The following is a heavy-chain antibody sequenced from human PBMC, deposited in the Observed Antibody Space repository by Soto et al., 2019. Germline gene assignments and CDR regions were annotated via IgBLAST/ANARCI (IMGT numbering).Heavy chain of an antibody. CDR2: ISGSGGST. J-gene: IGHJ4*02. Sequence: GGSLRLSCAASGFTFSSYAMSWVRQAPGKGLEWVSGISGSGGSTYYADSVKGRFTISRDNSKNTLYLQMNSLRAEDTAVYYCAKDVDTAMVTRSYFDYWGQGTLVTVSS. V-gene: IGHV3-23*01. CDR1: GFTFSSYA. CDR3: AKDVDTAMVTRSYFDY. D-gene: IGHD5-18*01.